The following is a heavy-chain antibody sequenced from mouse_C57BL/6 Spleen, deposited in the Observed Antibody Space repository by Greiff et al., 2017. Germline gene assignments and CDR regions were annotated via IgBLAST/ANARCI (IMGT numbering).Heavy chain of an antibody. J-gene: IGHJ2*01. V-gene: IGHV14-2*01. CDR3: ARWYDYDGYYFDY. CDR1: GFNIKDYY. CDR2: IDPEDGGT. D-gene: IGHD2-4*01. Sequence: EVQLQQSGAELVKPGASVKLSCTASGFNIKDYYMHWVKQRPEQGLEWIGRIDPEDGGTKYAPKFQGKATITADTSSNTAYLQRSSRTSEDTAVYYCARWYDYDGYYFDYWGQGTILTVSA.